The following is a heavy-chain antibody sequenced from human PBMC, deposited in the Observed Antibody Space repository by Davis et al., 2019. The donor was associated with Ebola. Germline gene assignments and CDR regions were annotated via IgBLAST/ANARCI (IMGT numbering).Heavy chain of an antibody. V-gene: IGHV3-64D*06. CDR1: GFTFSSYA. CDR2: ISSNGGST. D-gene: IGHD2-15*01. CDR3: VKVPVLVVAATLPPDY. Sequence: PGGSLRLSCSASGFTFSSYAMHWVRQAPGKGLEYVSAISSNGGSTYYADSVKGRFTISRDNSKNTLYLQMSSLRAEDTAVYYCVKVPVLVVAATLPPDYWGQGTLVTVSS. J-gene: IGHJ4*02.